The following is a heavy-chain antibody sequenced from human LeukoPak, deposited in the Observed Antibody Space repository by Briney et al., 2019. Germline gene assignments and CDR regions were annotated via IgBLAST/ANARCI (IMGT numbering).Heavy chain of an antibody. CDR2: INGGGSGT. J-gene: IGHJ4*02. Sequence: GGSLRLSCAASGFTVSSNYMSWVRQAPGKGLEWVSAINGGGSGTFYADSVKGRFTISRDNSKNALYLQMNSLRAEDTAVYYCAKVISGADCFFDYWGQGTLVTVSS. CDR3: AKVISGADCFFDY. D-gene: IGHD2-21*01. V-gene: IGHV3-23*01. CDR1: GFTVSSNY.